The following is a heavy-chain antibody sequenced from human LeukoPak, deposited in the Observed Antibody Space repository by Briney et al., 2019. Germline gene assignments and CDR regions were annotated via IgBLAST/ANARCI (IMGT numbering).Heavy chain of an antibody. D-gene: IGHD3-10*01. J-gene: IGHJ5*02. Sequence: SETLSLTCTVSGGSISSSSYYWGWIRQPPGKGLEWIGSIYYSGSTYYNPSLKSRVTISVDTSKNQFSLKLSSVTAADTAVYYCASHSITAAHNWFDPWGQGTLVTVSS. V-gene: IGHV4-39*01. CDR2: IYYSGST. CDR1: GGSISSSSYY. CDR3: ASHSITAAHNWFDP.